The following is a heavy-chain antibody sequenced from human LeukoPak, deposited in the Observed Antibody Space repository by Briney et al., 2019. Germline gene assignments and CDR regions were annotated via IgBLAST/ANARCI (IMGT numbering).Heavy chain of an antibody. J-gene: IGHJ3*02. V-gene: IGHV3-53*01. CDR3: ASHKYCSSTSCYGHDAFDI. CDR1: GFTVSSNY. CDR2: IYSGGSA. D-gene: IGHD2-2*01. Sequence: GGSLRLSCAASGFTVSSNYMSWVRQAPGKGLEWVSVIYSGGSAYYADSVKGRFTISRDNSKNTLYLQMNSLRAEDTAVYYRASHKYCSSTSCYGHDAFDIWGQGTMVTVSS.